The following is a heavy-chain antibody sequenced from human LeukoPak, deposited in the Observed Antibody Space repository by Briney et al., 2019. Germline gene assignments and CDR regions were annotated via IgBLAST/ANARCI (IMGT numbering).Heavy chain of an antibody. V-gene: IGHV3-48*01. J-gene: IGHJ4*02. CDR2: ISSSSSTT. D-gene: IGHD2/OR15-2a*01. Sequence: GGSLRLSCAASGFTFSSYAMSWVRQAPGKGLEWVSYISSSSSTTYYADSVKGRFTISRDNAKNSLYLQMNSLRAEDTAVYYCAREGNRAALTIDYWGQGTLVTVSS. CDR1: GFTFSSYA. CDR3: AREGNRAALTIDY.